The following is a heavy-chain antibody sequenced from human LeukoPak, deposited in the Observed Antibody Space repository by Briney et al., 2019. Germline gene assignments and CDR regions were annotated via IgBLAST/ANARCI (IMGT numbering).Heavy chain of an antibody. CDR2: ISYDGSNK. Sequence: SGRSLRLSCAASGFTFSSYGMHWVRQAPGKGLEWVAVISYDGSNKYYADSVKGRFTISRDNSKNTLYLQMNSLRAEDTAVYYCAKSLEAILTGYYFVDYWGQGTLVTVSS. V-gene: IGHV3-30*18. D-gene: IGHD3-9*01. CDR1: GFTFSSYG. J-gene: IGHJ4*02. CDR3: AKSLEAILTGYYFVDY.